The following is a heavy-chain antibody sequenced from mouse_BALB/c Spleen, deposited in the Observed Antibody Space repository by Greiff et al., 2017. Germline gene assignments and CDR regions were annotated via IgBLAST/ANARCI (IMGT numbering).Heavy chain of an antibody. CDR2: IWAGGST. V-gene: IGHV2-9*02. D-gene: IGHD2-3*01. CDR3: ARDDDGYYGFAY. J-gene: IGHJ3*01. Sequence: VKVVESGPGLVAPSQSLSITCTVSGFSLTSYGVHWVRQPPGKGLEWLGVIWAGGSTNYNSALMSRLSISKDNSKSQVFLKMNSLQTDDTAMYYCARDDDGYYGFAYWGQGTLVTVSA. CDR1: GFSLTSYG.